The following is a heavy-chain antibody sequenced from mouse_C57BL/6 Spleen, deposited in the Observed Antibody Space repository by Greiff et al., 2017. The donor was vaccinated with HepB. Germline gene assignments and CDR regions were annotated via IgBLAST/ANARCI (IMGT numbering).Heavy chain of an antibody. J-gene: IGHJ3*01. CDR1: GYAFTNYL. D-gene: IGHD2-5*01. Sequence: QVQLKQSGAELVRPGTSVKVSCKASGYAFTNYLIEWVKQRPGQGLEWIGVINPGSGGTNYNEKFKGKATLTADKSSSTAYMQLSSLTSEDSAVYFCASKSNYVWFAYWGQGTLVTVSA. CDR3: ASKSNYVWFAY. V-gene: IGHV1-54*01. CDR2: INPGSGGT.